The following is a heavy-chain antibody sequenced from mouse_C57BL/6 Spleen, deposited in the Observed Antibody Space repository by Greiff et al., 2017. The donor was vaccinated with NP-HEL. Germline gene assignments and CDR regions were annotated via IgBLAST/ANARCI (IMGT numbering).Heavy chain of an antibody. V-gene: IGHV3-6*01. J-gene: IGHJ1*03. CDR2: ISYDGSN. Sequence: EVKLVESGPGLVKPSQSLSLTCSVTGYSITSGYYWNWIRQFPGNKLEWMGYISYDGSNNYNPSLKNRISITRDTSKNQFFLKLNSVTTEDTATYYCARGEITTVVDWYFDVWGTGTTVTVSS. CDR3: ARGEITTVVDWYFDV. D-gene: IGHD1-1*01. CDR1: GYSITSGYY.